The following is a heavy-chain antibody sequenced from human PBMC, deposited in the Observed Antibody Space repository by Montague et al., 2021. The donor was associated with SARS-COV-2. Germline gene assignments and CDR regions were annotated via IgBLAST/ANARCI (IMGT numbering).Heavy chain of an antibody. Sequence: SETLSLTCTVSGGSISSSSCYWGWIRQPPGKGLEWIGSIDYSGSTYYXPSLKSRVTISVDTSKSQFSLKLSSVTAADTAVYYCARHRAAAGIWYFDLWGRGTLVTVSS. V-gene: IGHV4-39*01. CDR3: ARHRAAAGIWYFDL. CDR1: GGSISSSSCY. D-gene: IGHD6-13*01. CDR2: IDYSGST. J-gene: IGHJ2*01.